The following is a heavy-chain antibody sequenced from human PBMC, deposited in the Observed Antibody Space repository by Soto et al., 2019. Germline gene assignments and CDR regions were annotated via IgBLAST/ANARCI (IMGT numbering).Heavy chain of an antibody. Sequence: GGSLRLSCAASGFTYSNYAMSWVRQAPGKGLEWVSSISGSGGSTYYADSVKGRFTISRDNSKNTLNLQMNSLRAEDTAVYYCAKRRDVIVPAASAFDPWGQGTLVTVSS. CDR3: AKRRDVIVPAASAFDP. CDR2: ISGSGGST. D-gene: IGHD2-2*01. CDR1: GFTYSNYA. J-gene: IGHJ5*02. V-gene: IGHV3-23*01.